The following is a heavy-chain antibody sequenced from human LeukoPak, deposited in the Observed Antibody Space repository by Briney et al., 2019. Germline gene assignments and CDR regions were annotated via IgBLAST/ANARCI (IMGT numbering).Heavy chain of an antibody. Sequence: GGSLRLSCVASEFTLSSNWMSWVRQAPGKGLEWVANIKQDGSEKYYVDSVKGRFTISRDNSKNTLYLQMNSLRAEDTAVYYCAKGGGYYGGNSNYWGQGTLVTVSS. V-gene: IGHV3-7*01. CDR3: AKGGGYYGGNSNY. D-gene: IGHD4-23*01. CDR2: IKQDGSEK. J-gene: IGHJ4*02. CDR1: EFTLSSNW.